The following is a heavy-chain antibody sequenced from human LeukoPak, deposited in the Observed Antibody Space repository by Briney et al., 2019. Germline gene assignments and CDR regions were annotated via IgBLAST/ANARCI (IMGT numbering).Heavy chain of an antibody. V-gene: IGHV1-69*13. CDR1: GGTFSSYA. D-gene: IGHD1-26*01. CDR2: IIPIFGTA. Sequence: ASVKVSCKASGGTFSSYAISWVRQAPGQGLEWMGGIIPIFGTANYAQKFQGRVTITADESTSTAYMELSSLRSEDTAVYYCARGEVTDRNPNYYYYYMDVWGKGTTVTVSS. CDR3: ARGEVTDRNPNYYYYYMDV. J-gene: IGHJ6*03.